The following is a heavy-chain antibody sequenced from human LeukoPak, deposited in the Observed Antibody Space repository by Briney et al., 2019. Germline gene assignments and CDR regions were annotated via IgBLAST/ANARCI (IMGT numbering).Heavy chain of an antibody. Sequence: ASVKVSCKASGYTFTSYFMHWVRQAPGQGLEWMGWINPNSGGTNYAQKFQGRVTMTRDTSISTAYMELSRLRSDDTAVYYCARSGKTDDAFDIWGQGTMVTVSS. CDR3: ARSGKTDDAFDI. CDR2: INPNSGGT. CDR1: GYTFTSYF. J-gene: IGHJ3*02. D-gene: IGHD1-26*01. V-gene: IGHV1-2*02.